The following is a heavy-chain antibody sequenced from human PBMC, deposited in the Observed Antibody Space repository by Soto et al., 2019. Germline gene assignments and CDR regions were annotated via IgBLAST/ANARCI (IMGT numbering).Heavy chain of an antibody. J-gene: IGHJ6*02. D-gene: IGHD6-13*01. CDR2: IYYSGST. V-gene: IGHV4-59*01. Sequence: SETLSLTCTVSGGSISSYYWSWIRQPPGKGLEWIGYIYYSGSTNYNPSLKSRVTISVDTSKNQFSLKLSSVTAADTAVYYCARAEAAAGNYYYYGMDVWGQGTTVTVS. CDR3: ARAEAAAGNYYYYGMDV. CDR1: GGSISSYY.